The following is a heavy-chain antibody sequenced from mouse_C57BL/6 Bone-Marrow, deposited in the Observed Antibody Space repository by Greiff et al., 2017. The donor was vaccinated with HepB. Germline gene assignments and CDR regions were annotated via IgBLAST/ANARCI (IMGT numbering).Heavy chain of an antibody. CDR2: IYPRSGNT. Sequence: VKVVESGAELARPGASVKLSCKASGYTFTSYGISWVKQRTGQGLEWIGEIYPRSGNTYYNEKFKGKATLTADKTSSTAYMELRSLTSEDSAVYFCARAYATGTYFDYWGQGTTLTVSS. D-gene: IGHD1-1*01. V-gene: IGHV1-81*01. CDR1: GYTFTSYG. CDR3: ARAYATGTYFDY. J-gene: IGHJ2*01.